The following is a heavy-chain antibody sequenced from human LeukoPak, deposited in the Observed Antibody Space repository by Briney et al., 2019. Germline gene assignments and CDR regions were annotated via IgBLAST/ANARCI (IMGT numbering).Heavy chain of an antibody. CDR1: GYSFTSYW. V-gene: IGHV5-51*01. Sequence: GESLKISFKGSGYSFTSYWIGWVRQMPGKGLEWMGIVYPGDSDTRYSPSFQGQVTISADKSISTAYLQWSSLKASDTAMYYCARISSSRGIYYYHMDVWGKGTTVTVSS. J-gene: IGHJ6*03. D-gene: IGHD6-6*01. CDR2: VYPGDSDT. CDR3: ARISSSRGIYYYHMDV.